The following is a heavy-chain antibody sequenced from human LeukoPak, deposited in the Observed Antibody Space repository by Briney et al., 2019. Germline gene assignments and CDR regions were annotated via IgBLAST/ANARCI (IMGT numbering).Heavy chain of an antibody. D-gene: IGHD1-26*01. J-gene: IGHJ3*02. CDR2: ISSSGSTI. Sequence: GGSLRLSCAASGFTFSDYYMSWIRQAPGKGLEWVSYISSSGSTIYYADSVKGRFTISRDNAKNSLYLQMNSLRAEDTAVYYCARDRELRARSDAFDIWGQGTMVTVSS. CDR3: ARDRELRARSDAFDI. CDR1: GFTFSDYY. V-gene: IGHV3-11*04.